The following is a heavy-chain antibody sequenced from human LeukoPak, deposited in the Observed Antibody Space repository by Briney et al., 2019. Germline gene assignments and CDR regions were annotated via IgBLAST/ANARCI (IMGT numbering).Heavy chain of an antibody. V-gene: IGHV3-23*01. CDR1: GFTFSSYA. CDR2: ISGSGGTT. Sequence: PGGSLRLSCAASGFTFSSYAMSWVRQAPGRGLEWVSGISGSGGTTYYADSVKGRFTISRDNSKNTLYLQMNSLRAEDTAVYYCAKGLDVYSSGCHALGYWGQGTLVTVSS. CDR3: AKGLDVYSSGCHALGY. D-gene: IGHD6-19*01. J-gene: IGHJ4*02.